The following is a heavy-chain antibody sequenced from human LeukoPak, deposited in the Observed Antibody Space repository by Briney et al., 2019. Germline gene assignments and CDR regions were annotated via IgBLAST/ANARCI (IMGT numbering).Heavy chain of an antibody. Sequence: GGSLRLSCAGSGFTFSSYGLHWVRQAPGKGLEWVALISYDGVNKYYADSVKGRFTISRDNSKNTLYLQMNSLRAEDTAVYYCARDRNVVVPAAIGYWGQGTLVTVSS. V-gene: IGHV3-30*03. CDR1: GFTFSSYG. CDR3: ARDRNVVVPAAIGY. J-gene: IGHJ4*02. CDR2: ISYDGVNK. D-gene: IGHD2-2*01.